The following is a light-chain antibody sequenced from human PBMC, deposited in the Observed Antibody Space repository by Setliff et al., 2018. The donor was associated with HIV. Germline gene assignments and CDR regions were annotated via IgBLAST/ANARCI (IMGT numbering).Light chain of an antibody. V-gene: IGLV2-14*01. CDR2: DVS. J-gene: IGLJ1*01. CDR3: SSYAGSNNYV. CDR1: SSDVGTYNA. Sequence: QSALTQPASVSGSPGQSITISCTGTSSDVGTYNAVYWYQQHPGKAPKLMIYDVSTRPSGVSNRFSGSKSGNTASLTISGLQTEDEADYYCSSYAGSNNYVFGTGTKVTVL.